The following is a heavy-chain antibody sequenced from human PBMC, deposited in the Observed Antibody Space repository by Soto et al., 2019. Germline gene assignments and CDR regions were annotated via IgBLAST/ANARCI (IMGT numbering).Heavy chain of an antibody. CDR3: ASSGMVVTAIFDY. D-gene: IGHD2-21*02. Sequence: GGSLRLSCAASGFTFSSYAMHWVRQAPGKGLEWVAVISYDGSNKYYADSVKGRFTISRDNSKSTLYLQMNSLRAEDTAVYYCASSGMVVTAIFDYWGQGTLVTVSS. J-gene: IGHJ4*02. CDR2: ISYDGSNK. CDR1: GFTFSSYA. V-gene: IGHV3-30-3*01.